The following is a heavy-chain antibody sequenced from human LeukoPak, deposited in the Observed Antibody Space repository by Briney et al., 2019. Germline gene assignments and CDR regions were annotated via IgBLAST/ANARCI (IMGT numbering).Heavy chain of an antibody. CDR2: IYSGGST. CDR1: GFTVSSNY. D-gene: IGHD3-22*01. CDR3: ASNYYDSSGYYDY. V-gene: IGHV3-53*01. J-gene: IGHJ4*02. Sequence: GGSLRLSCAASGFTVSSNYMSWVRQAPGKGLEWVSVIYSGGSTYYADSVKGRFTISRDNSKNTLYLQINSLRAEDTAVYYCASNYYDSSGYYDYWGQGTLVTVSS.